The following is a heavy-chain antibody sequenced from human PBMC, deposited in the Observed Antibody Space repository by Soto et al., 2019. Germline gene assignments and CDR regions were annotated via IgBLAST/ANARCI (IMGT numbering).Heavy chain of an antibody. D-gene: IGHD5-18*01. CDR1: GYTFTSYG. J-gene: IGHJ6*02. V-gene: IGHV1-2*04. CDR2: INPNSGGT. Sequence: ASVKVSCKASGYTFTSYGISWVRQAPGQGLEWMGWINPNSGGTNYAQKFQGWVTMTRDTSISTAYMELSRLRSDDTAVYYCARDHSYGYNFFSRPPDYYYGMDVWGQGTTVTVSS. CDR3: ARDHSYGYNFFSRPPDYYYGMDV.